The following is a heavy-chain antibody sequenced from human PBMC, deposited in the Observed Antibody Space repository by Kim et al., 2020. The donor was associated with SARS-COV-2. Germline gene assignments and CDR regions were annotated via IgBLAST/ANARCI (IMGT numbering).Heavy chain of an antibody. CDR3: VRLVVAAPFDF. J-gene: IGHJ4*02. V-gene: IGHV3-74*01. D-gene: IGHD2-15*01. Sequence: SYADSGKGRFTISRNNAKNTLYLQMNSLRAEDTAVYYCVRLVVAAPFDFWGQGTLVTVSS.